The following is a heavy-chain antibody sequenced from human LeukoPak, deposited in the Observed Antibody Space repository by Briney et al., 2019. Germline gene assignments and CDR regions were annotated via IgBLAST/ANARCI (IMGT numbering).Heavy chain of an antibody. Sequence: GGSLRLSCAASVLTFSNYGMHWVRQPPGKGLEWVVVISFDGTNKYYVDSVKGRITISRDNSNNTLYLQMNSLRAEDTAVYYRVKDRSRTWSFDYWGQGTLVIVFS. CDR3: VKDRSRTWSFDY. CDR2: ISFDGTNK. V-gene: IGHV3-30*18. J-gene: IGHJ4*02. CDR1: VLTFSNYG. D-gene: IGHD6-13*01.